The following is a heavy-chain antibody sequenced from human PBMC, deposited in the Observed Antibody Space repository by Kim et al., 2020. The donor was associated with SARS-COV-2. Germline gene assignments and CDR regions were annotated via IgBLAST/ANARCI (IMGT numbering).Heavy chain of an antibody. V-gene: IGHV3-21*01. J-gene: IGHJ3*02. Sequence: GGSLRLSCAASGFTFSSYSMNWVRQAPGKGLEWVSSISSSSSYIYYADSVKGRFTISRDNAKNSLYLQMNSLRAEDTAVYYCARDLKYSNTQTPETLDAFDIWGQGTMVTVSS. CDR1: GFTFSSYS. D-gene: IGHD4-4*01. CDR2: ISSSSSYI. CDR3: ARDLKYSNTQTPETLDAFDI.